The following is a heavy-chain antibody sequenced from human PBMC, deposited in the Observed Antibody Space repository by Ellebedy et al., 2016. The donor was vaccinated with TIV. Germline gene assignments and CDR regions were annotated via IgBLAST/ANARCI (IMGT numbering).Heavy chain of an antibody. Sequence: SETLSLTCTVSGDSISTYSWSWIRQPPGKGLEWIGYIYYSGSTNYNPSLKSRVTISVDTSKNQFSLKLRSVTAADTAVYYCARERNDDSSGFYDAGAFDIWGQGTMVTVSS. CDR2: IYYSGST. D-gene: IGHD3-22*01. J-gene: IGHJ3*02. CDR1: GDSISTYS. CDR3: ARERNDDSSGFYDAGAFDI. V-gene: IGHV4-59*12.